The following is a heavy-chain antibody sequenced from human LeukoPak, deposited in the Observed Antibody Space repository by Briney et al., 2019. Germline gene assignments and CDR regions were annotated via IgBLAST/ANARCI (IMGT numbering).Heavy chain of an antibody. V-gene: IGHV5-51*01. CDR1: GYSFTSFW. J-gene: IGHJ4*02. CDR2: IYPGDSDT. Sequence: GESLKISCKTSGYSFTSFWIGWVRQLPGKGLEWMGIIYPGDSDTRYSPSFQGQVTISADKSISTAYLQLGSLKASDSGIYYCARQDFDILTGYYTYWGQGTLVTVSS. CDR3: ARQDFDILTGYYTY. D-gene: IGHD3-9*01.